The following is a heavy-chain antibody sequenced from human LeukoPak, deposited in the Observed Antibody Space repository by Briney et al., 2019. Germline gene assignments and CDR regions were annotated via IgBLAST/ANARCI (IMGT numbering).Heavy chain of an antibody. D-gene: IGHD6-13*01. Sequence: AASVKVSCKASGYTFTGYYMHWVRQAPGQGLEWMGRINPNSGGTNYAQKLQGRVTMTTDTSTSTAYMELRSLRSDDTAVYYCARDASSSWYTRIDYWGQGTLVTVSS. CDR2: INPNSGGT. J-gene: IGHJ4*02. V-gene: IGHV1-2*06. CDR3: ARDASSSWYTRIDY. CDR1: GYTFTGYY.